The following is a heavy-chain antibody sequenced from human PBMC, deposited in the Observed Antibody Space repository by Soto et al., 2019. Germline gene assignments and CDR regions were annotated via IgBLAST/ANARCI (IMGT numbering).Heavy chain of an antibody. J-gene: IGHJ4*02. D-gene: IGHD6-6*01. CDR3: AREYSSSSIDY. CDR1: GYTFTGYD. V-gene: IGHV1-2*02. Sequence: ASVKVSCKASGYTFTGYDMHWVRQAPGQGLEWMGWINPNSGGTNYAQKFQGRATMTRDTSISTAYMELSRLRSDDTAVYYCAREYSSSSIDYWGQGTLVTVSS. CDR2: INPNSGGT.